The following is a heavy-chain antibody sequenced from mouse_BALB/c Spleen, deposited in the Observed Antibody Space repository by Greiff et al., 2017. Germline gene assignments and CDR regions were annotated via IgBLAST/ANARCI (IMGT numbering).Heavy chain of an antibody. CDR2: ISSGGGST. D-gene: IGHD1-1*01. CDR3: ARHGDYGSSDYAMDY. V-gene: IGHV5-12-1*01. Sequence: EVMLVESGGGLVKPGGSLKLSCAASGFAFSSYDMSWVRQTPEKRLEWVAYISSGGGSTYYPDTVKGRFTISRDNAKNTLYLQMNSLKSEDTAMYYCARHGDYGSSDYAMDYWGQGTSVTVSS. CDR1: GFAFSSYD. J-gene: IGHJ4*01.